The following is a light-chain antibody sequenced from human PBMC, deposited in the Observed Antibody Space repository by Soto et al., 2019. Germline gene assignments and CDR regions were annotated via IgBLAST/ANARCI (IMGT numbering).Light chain of an antibody. Sequence: DIQMTQSPSTLSASVGDRVTITCRASQSISSWLAWHQQKPGKAPKLLIYDASSLESGVPPRFSGSGSGTEFTLTISSLQPDDFATYYCQQYNSYSTFGQGTKVDIK. CDR2: DAS. CDR3: QQYNSYST. CDR1: QSISSW. J-gene: IGKJ1*01. V-gene: IGKV1-5*01.